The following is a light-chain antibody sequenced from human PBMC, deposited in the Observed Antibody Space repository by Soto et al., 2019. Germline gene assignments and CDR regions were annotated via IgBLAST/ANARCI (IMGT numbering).Light chain of an antibody. CDR1: QSVSSSS. V-gene: IGKV3-20*01. CDR2: GAS. CDR3: QQYGSSPLT. Sequence: EIVLTQSPGTLSLSPGERATLSCRASQSVSSSSLAWYQQRPGQAPRLLIYGASIRATDIPDRFSGSGSGTDFTLTISRXEPEDFAVYYCQQYGSSPLTFGGGTKVDIK. J-gene: IGKJ4*01.